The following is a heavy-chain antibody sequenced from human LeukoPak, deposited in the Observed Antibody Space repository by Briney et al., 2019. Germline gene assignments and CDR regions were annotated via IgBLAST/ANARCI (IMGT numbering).Heavy chain of an antibody. CDR2: ISAYNGNT. CDR1: GYTFTSYG. D-gene: IGHD3-22*01. CDR3: ASYDSSGYYYFMVD. J-gene: IGHJ4*02. Sequence: ASVKVSCKASGYTFTSYGISWVRQAPGQGLEWMGWISAYNGNTNYAQKLQGRVTMTTVTSTSTAYMELRSLRSDDTAVYYCASYDSSGYYYFMVDWGQGTLVTVSS. V-gene: IGHV1-18*01.